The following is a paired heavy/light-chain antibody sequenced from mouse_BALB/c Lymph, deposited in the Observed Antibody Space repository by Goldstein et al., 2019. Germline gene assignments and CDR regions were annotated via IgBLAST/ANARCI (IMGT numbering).Heavy chain of an antibody. J-gene: IGHJ4*01. CDR1: GYTFSSYW. V-gene: IGHV1-74*01. D-gene: IGHD1-1*01. Sequence: QVQLQQPGAELVRPGASVKLSCKASGYTFSSYWMNWVKQRPEQGLEWIGRIDPYDSASHYNQKFKDKAILTVDKSSSTAYMELSSLTSEDSAIYYCATLLPAMDYWGQGTSVTVSS. CDR2: IDPYDSAS. CDR3: ATLLPAMDY.
Light chain of an antibody. CDR2: STS. Sequence: QIVLTQSPAIMSASLGERVTVTCTASSSVSSSYLHWYQQKPGSSPKLWIYSTSNLASGVPARFSGSGSGTSYSLTISSMEAEDAATYYCHQYHRSPWTFGGGTKLEIK. V-gene: IGKV4-74*01. CDR1: SSVSSSY. J-gene: IGKJ1*01. CDR3: HQYHRSPWT.